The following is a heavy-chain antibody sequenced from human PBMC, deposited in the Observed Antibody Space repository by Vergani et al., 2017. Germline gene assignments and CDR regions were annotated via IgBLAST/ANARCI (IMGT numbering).Heavy chain of an antibody. V-gene: IGHV3-48*03. D-gene: IGHD2-15*01. CDR3: ARVGCSGGSCYFDY. CDR1: GFTFSSYE. Sequence: VQLVESGGGVVQPGGSLRLSCAASGFTFSSYEMNWVRQAPGKGLEWVSYISSSGSTIYYADSEKGRCTIARDNAKNSLYLQMNSLRAEDTAVYYCARVGCSGGSCYFDYWGQGTLVTVSS. J-gene: IGHJ4*02. CDR2: ISSSGSTI.